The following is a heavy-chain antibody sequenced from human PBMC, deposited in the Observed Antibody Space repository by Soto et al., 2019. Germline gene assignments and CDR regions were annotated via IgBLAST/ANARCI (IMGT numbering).Heavy chain of an antibody. CDR1: GFTVSNSY. CDR2: IYSGGST. J-gene: IGHJ4*02. Sequence: GGSLRLSCAASGFTVSNSYMSWVRQTPGKGLEWVSIIYSGGSTYYADSVKGRFTISRDNSKNILYLQMNSLRAEDTAVYYCARDDSGPFRYWGQGTLVIVSS. D-gene: IGHD6-19*01. V-gene: IGHV3-53*01. CDR3: ARDDSGPFRY.